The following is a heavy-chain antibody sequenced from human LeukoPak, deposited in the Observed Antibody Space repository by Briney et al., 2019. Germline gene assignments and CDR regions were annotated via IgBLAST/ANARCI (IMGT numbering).Heavy chain of an antibody. CDR3: GRVWPGTSVNKLELLGY. CDR2: FYHSGST. CDR1: GGSISSGGYY. V-gene: IGHV4-30-2*01. D-gene: IGHD4-11*01. J-gene: IGHJ4*02. Sequence: TLSLTCTVSGGSISSGGYYWSWLRQPPGKGLEWIGYFYHSGSTYYNPSLKSRVTISVDRSKNQFSLKLSSVTAADTAVYYCGRVWPGTSVNKLELLGYWGQGTLVTVSS.